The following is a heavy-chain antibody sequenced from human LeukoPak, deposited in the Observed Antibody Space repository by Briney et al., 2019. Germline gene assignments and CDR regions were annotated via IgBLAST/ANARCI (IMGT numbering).Heavy chain of an antibody. J-gene: IGHJ4*02. CDR3: ARDQPYYYGSGSSSHSDY. CDR2: FNPNSGGT. CDR1: GYTFTGYY. D-gene: IGHD3-10*01. V-gene: IGHV1-2*02. Sequence: ASVKVSCKASGYTFTGYYMHWVRQAPGQGLEWMGWFNPNSGGTNYAQKFQGRVTMTRDTSISTAYMELSRLRSDDTAVYYCARDQPYYYGSGSSSHSDYWGQGTLVTVSS.